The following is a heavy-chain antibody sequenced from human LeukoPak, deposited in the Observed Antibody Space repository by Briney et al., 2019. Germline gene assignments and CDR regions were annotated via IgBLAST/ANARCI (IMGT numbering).Heavy chain of an antibody. CDR3: ARHSVQLRSKYYFDF. J-gene: IGHJ4*02. CDR1: GFTFSSYS. CDR2: ISTGDTYI. V-gene: IGHV3-21*01. D-gene: IGHD5-24*01. Sequence: GGSLRLSCAASGFTFSSYSMNWVRQAPGRGLEWVASISTGDTYIFYADSVKGRFTISRDNAKNSLYLQMNSLRAEDTAIYYCARHSVQLRSKYYFDFWGQGTLVTVSS.